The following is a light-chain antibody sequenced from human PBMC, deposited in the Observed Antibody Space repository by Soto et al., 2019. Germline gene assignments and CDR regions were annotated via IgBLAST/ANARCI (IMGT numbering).Light chain of an antibody. J-gene: IGKJ2*01. V-gene: IGKV2-28*01. CDR3: IQTLQAPYS. CDR2: LGS. Sequence: DIVMTQSPLSLPVTPGEPASISCRSSQSLRHHNGYYYLDWYLQKPGQSPQVLIYLGSNRASGVPDRVSGSVSGTVFTLKISRVEAEDVGVYYCIQTLQAPYSFGQGTKLEIK. CDR1: QSLRHHNGYYY.